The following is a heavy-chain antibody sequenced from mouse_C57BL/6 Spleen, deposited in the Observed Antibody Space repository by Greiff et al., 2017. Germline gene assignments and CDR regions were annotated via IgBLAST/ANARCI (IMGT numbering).Heavy chain of an antibody. Sequence: VQLQQSGAELARPGASVKMSCKASGYTFTSYTMHWVKQRPGQGLEWIGYINPSSGYTKYNQKFKDKATLTADKSSSTAYMQLSSLTSEDSAVYYCARSPSSLYFDVWGTGTTVTVSS. J-gene: IGHJ1*03. CDR3: ARSPSSLYFDV. CDR1: GYTFTSYT. D-gene: IGHD1-1*01. V-gene: IGHV1-4*01. CDR2: INPSSGYT.